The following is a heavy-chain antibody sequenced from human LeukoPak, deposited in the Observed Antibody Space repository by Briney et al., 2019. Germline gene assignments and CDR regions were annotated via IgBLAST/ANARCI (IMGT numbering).Heavy chain of an antibody. D-gene: IGHD7-27*01. CDR1: GGTFSNYA. V-gene: IGHV1-69*13. CDR2: IIPIFGTA. J-gene: IGHJ4*02. Sequence: RASVKVSCKASGGTFSNYAISWVRQAPGQGLEWMGGIIPIFGTANYAQKFQGRVTITADESTSTAYMGLSSLRSEDTAVYYCAIDWLTGDYGLVDYWGQGTLVTVSS. CDR3: AIDWLTGDYGLVDY.